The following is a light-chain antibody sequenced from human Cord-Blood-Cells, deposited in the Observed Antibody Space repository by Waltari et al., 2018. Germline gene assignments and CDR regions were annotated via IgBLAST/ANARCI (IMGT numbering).Light chain of an antibody. CDR3: CSYAGSYTFFYV. CDR2: DVS. Sequence: QSALTQPRSVSGSHGQSVTISCTGTSSDVGGYYYVSCYQQHPGKAPKLRIYDVSKRPSGVPDRFSGSKSGNTASLTISGLQAEDEADYYCCSYAGSYTFFYVFGTGTKVTVL. V-gene: IGLV2-11*01. J-gene: IGLJ1*01. CDR1: SSDVGGYYY.